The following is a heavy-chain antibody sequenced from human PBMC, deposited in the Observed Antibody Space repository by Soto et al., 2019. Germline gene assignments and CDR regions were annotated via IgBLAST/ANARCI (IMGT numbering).Heavy chain of an antibody. V-gene: IGHV2-26*01. CDR3: ARNAIGADIVVVVAAPDAFDI. D-gene: IGHD2-15*01. CDR2: IFSNDEK. Sequence: QVTLKESGPVLVKPTETLTLTCTVSGFSLSNARMGVSWIRQPPGKALEWLAHIFSNDEKSYSTSLKSRLTISKDTSKSQVVLTMTNMDPVDTATYYCARNAIGADIVVVVAAPDAFDIWGQGTMVTVSS. CDR1: GFSLSNARMG. J-gene: IGHJ3*02.